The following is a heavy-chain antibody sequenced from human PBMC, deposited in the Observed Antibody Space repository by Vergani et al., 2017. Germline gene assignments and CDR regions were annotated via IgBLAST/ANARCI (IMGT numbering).Heavy chain of an antibody. V-gene: IGHV1-2*02. CDR2: INPNSGGT. D-gene: IGHD3-9*01. CDR3: ARGDYGILTGYRY. Sequence: QVQLVQSGAEVKKPGASVKVSCKASGYTFSGYYMNWVRQAPGQGLEWMGWINPNSGGTNFAQKFQGRVTVTRDTSISTAYMELSSLRSEDTAIYYCARGDYGILTGYRYWGQGTLVTVSA. J-gene: IGHJ4*02. CDR1: GYTFSGYY.